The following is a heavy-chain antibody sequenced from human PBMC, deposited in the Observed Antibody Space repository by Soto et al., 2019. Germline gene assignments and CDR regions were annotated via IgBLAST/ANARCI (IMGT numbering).Heavy chain of an antibody. Sequence: PGESLKISCKGSGYSFTSYWISWVRQMPGKGLEWMGRIDPSDSYTNYSPSFQGHVTISADKSISTAYLQWSSLKASDTAMYYCASPAAGTLGYYYYYVMDGWGQGTTVTVSS. J-gene: IGHJ6*02. D-gene: IGHD6-13*01. CDR3: ASPAAGTLGYYYYYVMDG. CDR1: GYSFTSYW. CDR2: IDPSDSYT. V-gene: IGHV5-10-1*01.